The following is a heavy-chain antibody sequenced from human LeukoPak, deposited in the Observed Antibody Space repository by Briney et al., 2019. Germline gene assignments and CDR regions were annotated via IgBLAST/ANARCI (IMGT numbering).Heavy chain of an antibody. D-gene: IGHD3-22*01. CDR2: NQYSWST. V-gene: IGHV4-39*01. J-gene: IGHJ4*02. Sequence: SGTLYITCTVPGGSISSSRYYLGWIGPPQGKSLGCSGSNQYSWSTYYNPSLKSRVTISIDTSKNQLSLKLSSVTAADTAVYYCASELRHYYASSVYYPTWGQGTLVTVSS. CDR3: ASELRHYYASSVYYPT. CDR1: GGSISSSRYY.